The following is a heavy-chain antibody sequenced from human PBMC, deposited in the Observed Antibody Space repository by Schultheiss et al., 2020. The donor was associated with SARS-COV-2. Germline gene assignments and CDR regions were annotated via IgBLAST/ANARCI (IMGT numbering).Heavy chain of an antibody. J-gene: IGHJ4*02. D-gene: IGHD7-27*01. V-gene: IGHV3-30*04. CDR2: ISYDGSNK. CDR3: ARKLNWDRGNLDY. Sequence: GGSLRLSCAASGFTFSSYAMHWVRQAPGKGLEWVAVISYDGSNKYYADSVKGRFTISRDNAKNSLYLQMNSLRAEDTAVYYCARKLNWDRGNLDYWGQGTLVTVSS. CDR1: GFTFSSYA.